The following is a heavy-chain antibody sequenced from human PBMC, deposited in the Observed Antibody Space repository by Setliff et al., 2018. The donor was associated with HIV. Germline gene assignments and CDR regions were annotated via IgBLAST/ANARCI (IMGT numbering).Heavy chain of an antibody. CDR1: GGSISSFY. J-gene: IGHJ5*02. Sequence: SETLSLTCTVSGGSISSFYWSWIRQPPGKGLEWIAIIHYNGRTYYDPSLKSRVTIFVDTSKTQFYLKLRSVTASDTAVYYCARYTSKVDWFDPWGQGTLVTVSS. V-gene: IGHV4-59*05. CDR2: IHYNGRT. CDR3: ARYTSKVDWFDP. D-gene: IGHD5-12*01.